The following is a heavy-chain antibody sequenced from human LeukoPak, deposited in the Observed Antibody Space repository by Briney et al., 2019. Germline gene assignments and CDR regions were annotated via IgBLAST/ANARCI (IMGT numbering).Heavy chain of an antibody. D-gene: IGHD6-19*01. CDR1: GFTFTNAW. CDR2: IRSKANSYAT. V-gene: IGHV3-73*01. Sequence: GGSLRLSCAASGFTFTNAWMNWVRQAPGMGLEWVGRIRSKANSYATAYAASVKGRFTISRDDSKNTAYLQMDSLKTEDTAVYYCTRLGSSGWLDYWGQGTLVTVSS. J-gene: IGHJ4*02. CDR3: TRLGSSGWLDY.